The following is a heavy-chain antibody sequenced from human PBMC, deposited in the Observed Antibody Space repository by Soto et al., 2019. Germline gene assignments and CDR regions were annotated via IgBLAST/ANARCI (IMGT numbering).Heavy chain of an antibody. CDR2: MNPNSANT. CDR3: ARMATYGTLNWFDP. D-gene: IGHD1-1*01. Sequence: QVQLVQSGAEVQRPGASVKVSCRASGYAFGDYDISWVRQAPGQGLEWMGWMNPNSANTGYAQKFQGRVSMTRDMSISTAYMELSRLRPEDTAIYYCARMATYGTLNWFDPWGQGILVIVSS. V-gene: IGHV1-8*01. CDR1: GYAFGDYD. J-gene: IGHJ5*02.